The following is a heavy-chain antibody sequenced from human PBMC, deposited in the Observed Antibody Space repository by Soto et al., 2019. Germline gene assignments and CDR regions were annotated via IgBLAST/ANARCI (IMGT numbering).Heavy chain of an antibody. Sequence: LSHTRPLSFAVSGGSISSGDCYWSCIRQPPGKGLEWIGYIHYSGSTYYNPSLKSRVTISVDTSKNQFSLKLSSVTAADTAVYYCARASSVQLTRHQQYWGQGTLVTVSS. CDR3: ARASSVQLTRHQQY. V-gene: IGHV4-30-4*01. J-gene: IGHJ4*02. CDR1: GGSISSGDCY. CDR2: IHYSGST. D-gene: IGHD1-1*01.